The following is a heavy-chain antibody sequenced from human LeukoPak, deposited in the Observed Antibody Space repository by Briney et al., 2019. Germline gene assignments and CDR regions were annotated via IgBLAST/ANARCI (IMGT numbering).Heavy chain of an antibody. D-gene: IGHD1-26*01. CDR3: ARRGSYFDY. CDR2: IKQDGSEK. Sequence: GGSLRLSCAASGFTFSSYAMHWVRQAPGKGLEWVANIKQDGSEKYYVDSVKGRFTISRDNAKNSLYLQMNSLRAEDTAVYYCARRGSYFDYWGQGTLVTVSS. J-gene: IGHJ4*02. CDR1: GFTFSSYA. V-gene: IGHV3-7*01.